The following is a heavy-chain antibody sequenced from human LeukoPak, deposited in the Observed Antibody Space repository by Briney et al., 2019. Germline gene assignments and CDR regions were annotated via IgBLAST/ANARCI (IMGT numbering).Heavy chain of an antibody. V-gene: IGHV1-18*01. CDR1: GYSFTSFG. Sequence: ASVKVSCKASGYSFTSFGMAWVRQAPGQGLKWMGWISAYQGNTNYAQKLQGRVTMTTDTSTSTAYMELRSLSSDDTAVYYCARSVAAAAFRYYYYMDVWGEGTTVTVSS. J-gene: IGHJ6*03. CDR2: ISAYQGNT. CDR3: ARSVAAAAFRYYYYMDV. D-gene: IGHD6-25*01.